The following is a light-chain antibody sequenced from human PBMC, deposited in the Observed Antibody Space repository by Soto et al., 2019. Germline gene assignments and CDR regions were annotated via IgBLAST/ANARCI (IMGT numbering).Light chain of an antibody. CDR3: QQRSNWPPLT. V-gene: IGKV3D-20*02. J-gene: IGKJ4*01. Sequence: EFVLTQSPGTLSLSPGERATLSCRASQSVSSSYLAWYQQKPGQAPRLLMYDASNRASGVPARFSGSGSGTDFTLTISSLEPEDFAVYYCQQRSNWPPLTFGGGTKVDIK. CDR1: QSVSSSY. CDR2: DAS.